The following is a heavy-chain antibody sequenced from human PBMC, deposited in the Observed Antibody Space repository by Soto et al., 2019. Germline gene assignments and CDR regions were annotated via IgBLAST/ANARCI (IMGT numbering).Heavy chain of an antibody. D-gene: IGHD4-17*01. J-gene: IGHJ6*03. CDR3: ARGNGDYTDYYYYYMDV. CDR1: GYTFTGYY. Sequence: ASVKVSCKASGYTFTGYYMHWVRQAPGQGLEWMGWINPNSGGTNYAQKFQGWVTMTRDTSISTAYMELSRLRSDDTAVYYCARGNGDYTDYYYYYMDVWGKGTTVTVSS. V-gene: IGHV1-2*04. CDR2: INPNSGGT.